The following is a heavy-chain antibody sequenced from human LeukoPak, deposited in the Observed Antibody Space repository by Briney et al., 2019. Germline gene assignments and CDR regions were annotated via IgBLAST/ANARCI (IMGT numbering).Heavy chain of an antibody. V-gene: IGHV3-48*02. J-gene: IGHJ4*02. D-gene: IGHD4-17*01. CDR2: ISGSSSTI. CDR1: GFTLSTYR. CDR3: ASDSRDYVFDH. Sequence: GGSLRLSCAASGFTLSTYRMNWVRQAPGNGLEWVSYISGSSSTIHYADSVKGGFTVSRDKAKNTLYLQMNNLRDADTAVYYCASDSRDYVFDHWGQGALVTVAS.